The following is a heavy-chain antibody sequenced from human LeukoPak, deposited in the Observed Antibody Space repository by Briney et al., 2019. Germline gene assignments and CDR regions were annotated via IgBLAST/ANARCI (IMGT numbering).Heavy chain of an antibody. CDR2: INHSGST. Sequence: SETLSLTRAVYGGSFSGYYWSWIRQPPGKGLEWIGEINHSGSTNYNPSLKSRVTISVDTSKNQFSLKLSSVTAADTAVYYCARGGPSSGYYYYYYMDVWGKGTTVTVSS. J-gene: IGHJ6*03. D-gene: IGHD3-22*01. V-gene: IGHV4-34*01. CDR3: ARGGPSSGYYYYYYMDV. CDR1: GGSFSGYY.